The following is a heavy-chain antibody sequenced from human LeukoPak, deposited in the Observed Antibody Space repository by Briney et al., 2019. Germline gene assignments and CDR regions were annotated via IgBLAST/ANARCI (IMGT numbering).Heavy chain of an antibody. CDR3: ARDYYEGSFDY. J-gene: IGHJ4*02. D-gene: IGHD3-22*01. Sequence: DPGRSLRLSCAASGFTFSSYAMHWVRQAPGKGLEWVAVISYDGSNKYYADSVKGRFTISRDNSKNTLYLQMNSLRAEDTAVYYCARDYYEGSFDYWGQGTLVTVSS. CDR2: ISYDGSNK. V-gene: IGHV3-30-3*01. CDR1: GFTFSSYA.